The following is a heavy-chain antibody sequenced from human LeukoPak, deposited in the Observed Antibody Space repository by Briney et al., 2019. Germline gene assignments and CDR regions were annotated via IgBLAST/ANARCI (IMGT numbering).Heavy chain of an antibody. CDR3: AKPDLLWWLAELYFDY. Sequence: PGGSLILSCAASGCTFSSYAMSWVRKAPGKGLEWGFAISGSGGSTYYADSVRGRFTIAGDTSKNTLYLQINSMRADAPAVYYCAKPDLLWWLAELYFDYWGQGTLVSVSS. D-gene: IGHD2-21*01. J-gene: IGHJ4*02. CDR1: GCTFSSYA. V-gene: IGHV3-23*01. CDR2: ISGSGGST.